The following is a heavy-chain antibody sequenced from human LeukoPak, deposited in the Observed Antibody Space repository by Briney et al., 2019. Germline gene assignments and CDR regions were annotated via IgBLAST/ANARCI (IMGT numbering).Heavy chain of an antibody. CDR1: GFTFSSYG. Sequence: GGSLRLSCAASGFTFSSYGMSWVRQAPGKWLEWVSAISGSGGSTYYADSVKGRFTISRDNSKNTLYLQMNSLRAEDTAVYYCAKDTYDILTGDDYWGQGTLVTVSS. CDR3: AKDTYDILTGDDY. J-gene: IGHJ4*02. V-gene: IGHV3-23*01. D-gene: IGHD3-9*01. CDR2: ISGSGGST.